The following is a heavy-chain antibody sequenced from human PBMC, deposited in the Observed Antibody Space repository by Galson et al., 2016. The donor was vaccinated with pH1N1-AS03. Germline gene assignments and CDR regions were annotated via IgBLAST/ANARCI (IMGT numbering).Heavy chain of an antibody. D-gene: IGHD6-13*01. J-gene: IGHJ4*02. CDR2: ISGNGYST. CDR3: ARGPVSYSNYWFPPPDY. Sequence: LRLSCAASGFTFSSYAMHWVRQAPGKGLEYVSAISGNGYSTYYANSVKGRFTISRDNSKSTLFLHMGSLRPEDRAVYYCARGPVSYSNYWFPPPDYWGQGTLVTVSS. CDR1: GFTFSSYA. V-gene: IGHV3-64*01.